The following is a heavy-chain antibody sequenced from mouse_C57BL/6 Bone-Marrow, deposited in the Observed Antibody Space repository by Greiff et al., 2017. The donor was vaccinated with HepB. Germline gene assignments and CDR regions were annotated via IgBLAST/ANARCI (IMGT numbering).Heavy chain of an antibody. D-gene: IGHD1-1*01. CDR2: IYPRDGST. V-gene: IGHV1-78*01. CDR1: GYTFTDHT. J-gene: IGHJ1*03. CDR3: ARWDYGSSYPYWYFDV. Sequence: LQESDAELVKPGASVKISCKVSGYTFTDHTIHWMKQRPEQGLEWIGYIYPRDGSTKYNEKFKGKATLTADKSSSTAYMQLNSLTSEDSAVYFCARWDYGSSYPYWYFDVWGTGTTVTVSS.